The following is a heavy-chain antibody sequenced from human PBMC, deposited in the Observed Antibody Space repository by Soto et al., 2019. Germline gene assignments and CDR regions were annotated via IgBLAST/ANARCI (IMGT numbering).Heavy chain of an antibody. CDR3: AKGDAFMQWLLDY. J-gene: IGHJ4*02. CDR2: ISYDGSNK. V-gene: IGHV3-30*18. Sequence: GGSLRLSCAASGFTFSSYGMHWVRQAPGKGLEWVAVISYDGSNKYYADSVKGRFTISRDNSKNTLYLQMNSLRAEDTAVYYCAKGDAFMQWLLDYWGQGTLVTVSS. CDR1: GFTFSSYG. D-gene: IGHD6-19*01.